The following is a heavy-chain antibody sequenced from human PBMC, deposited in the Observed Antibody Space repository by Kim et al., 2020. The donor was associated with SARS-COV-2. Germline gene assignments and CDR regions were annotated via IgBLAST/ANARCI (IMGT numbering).Heavy chain of an antibody. D-gene: IGHD2-8*02. Sequence: GGSLRLSCAASGFSVRSFYMSWVRQAPGEGLEWLSVIYVDGNTHYEDAARGRFTIFSDNSGKIVYLQLNNLRADDKAAFYCAREQVDGYWSWGQGTLVTV. J-gene: IGHJ4*02. CDR3: AREQVDGYWS. CDR1: GFSVRSFY. V-gene: IGHV3-66*01. CDR2: IYVDGNT.